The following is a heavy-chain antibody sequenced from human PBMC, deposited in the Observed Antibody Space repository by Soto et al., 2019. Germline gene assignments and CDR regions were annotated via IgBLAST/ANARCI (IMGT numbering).Heavy chain of an antibody. J-gene: IGHJ3*02. D-gene: IGHD3-16*01. Sequence: VQLVESGGGVVQPGRSLRLSCAASGFTFSSYAMHWVRQAPGKGLEWVAVISYDGSNKYYADSVKGRFTISRDNSKNTLYLQMNSLRAEDTAVYYCARKRGVMITFGDAFDIWGQGTMVTVSS. CDR1: GFTFSSYA. V-gene: IGHV3-30-3*01. CDR3: ARKRGVMITFGDAFDI. CDR2: ISYDGSNK.